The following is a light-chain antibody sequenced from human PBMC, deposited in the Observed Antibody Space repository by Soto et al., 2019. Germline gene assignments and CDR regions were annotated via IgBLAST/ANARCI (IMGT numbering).Light chain of an antibody. CDR2: AAS. CDR1: QSVTSNY. J-gene: IGKJ1*01. CDR3: QQYGSSLTWT. V-gene: IGKV3-20*01. Sequence: EVVLTQSPGTVSLSPGERATLSCRASQSVTSNYLAWYQQKPGQAPRLLIYAASSSATGIPDRFSGSGSGTDFSLTSSRLEPEDFAVYYCQQYGSSLTWTFGQGTKVEIQ.